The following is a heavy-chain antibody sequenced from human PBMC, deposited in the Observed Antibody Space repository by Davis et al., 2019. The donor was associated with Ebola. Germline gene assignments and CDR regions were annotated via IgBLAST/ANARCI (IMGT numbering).Heavy chain of an antibody. D-gene: IGHD3-3*01. Sequence: PGGSLRLSCVASGFTFSGYAMHWVRQAPGKGLEWVAVISYDGSNKYYADSVKGRFTISRDNSQNTLSLQMNSLRAEDTAVYYCAKAPVRFLEWFTTDYWGKGTLVTVSS. CDR3: AKAPVRFLEWFTTDY. J-gene: IGHJ4*02. CDR1: GFTFSGYA. V-gene: IGHV3-30*04. CDR2: ISYDGSNK.